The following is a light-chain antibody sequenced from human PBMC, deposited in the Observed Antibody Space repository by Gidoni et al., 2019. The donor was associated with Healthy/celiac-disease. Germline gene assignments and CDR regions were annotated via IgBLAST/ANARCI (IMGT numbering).Light chain of an antibody. V-gene: IGKV3-20*01. CDR1: QSVSSSY. Sequence: EIVLTQSPGTLSLSPGERATLSCRASQSVSSSYLAWYQQKPGQAPRLLIYGASSRAPGIPDRFSGSGSGTDFTLTISRLEPEDFAVYYCQQYGSSRMTFGKGTKVEIK. CDR2: GAS. CDR3: QQYGSSRMT. J-gene: IGKJ1*01.